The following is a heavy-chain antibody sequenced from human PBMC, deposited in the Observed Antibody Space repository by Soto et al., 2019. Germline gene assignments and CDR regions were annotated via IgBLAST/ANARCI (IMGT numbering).Heavy chain of an antibody. CDR1: GGSIRDYF. Sequence: SETLSLTCSVSGGSIRDYFWTWIRQSPGRGLEWIGYISSSGTVKYNSSLKSRVTISLDRSRNQFSLKLGSVTAADTAVYFCARDRKLELPGNYYYYGMDVWGQGTTVTVSS. V-gene: IGHV4-59*01. CDR2: ISSSGTV. D-gene: IGHD1-7*01. J-gene: IGHJ6*02. CDR3: ARDRKLELPGNYYYYGMDV.